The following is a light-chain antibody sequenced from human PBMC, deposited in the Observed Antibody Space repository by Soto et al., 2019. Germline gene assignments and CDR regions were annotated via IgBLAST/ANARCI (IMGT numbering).Light chain of an antibody. V-gene: IGKV3-20*01. CDR1: QGISSTY. Sequence: EIVLTQSPATLSLSPGERATLSCRASQGISSTYLAWYQLKPGQAPRLLIHGTSRRVTGIPDRFSGSGSGTAFNLTISRLEPEDFAVYYCQHYGGSPPRFTFGPGTKVDI. CDR2: GTS. J-gene: IGKJ3*01. CDR3: QHYGGSPPRFT.